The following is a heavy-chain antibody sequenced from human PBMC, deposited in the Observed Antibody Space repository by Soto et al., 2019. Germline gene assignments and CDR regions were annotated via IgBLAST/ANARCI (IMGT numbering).Heavy chain of an antibody. Sequence: QLQLQESGPGLVKPSETLSLTCSVSGDSISSSNYYWGWSRQSPGKGLEWIGIIYYGGTTYYSPSLKSRVTIFADTSKNQFTLKLSSVTAADTAVYYCSLTGGGSDYYSMDVWGQGTTVTVSS. CDR1: GDSISSSNYY. D-gene: IGHD1-20*01. V-gene: IGHV4-39*01. J-gene: IGHJ6*02. CDR2: IYYGGTT. CDR3: SLTGGGSDYYSMDV.